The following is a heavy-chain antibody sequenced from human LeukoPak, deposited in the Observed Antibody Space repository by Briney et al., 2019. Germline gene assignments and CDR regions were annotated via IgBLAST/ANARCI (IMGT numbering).Heavy chain of an antibody. D-gene: IGHD5-18*01. V-gene: IGHV3-23*01. CDR1: GFTFSSYA. CDR3: VKDRLDGNTYGQLDS. Sequence: GGSLRLSCAAPGFTFSSYAMNWVRQAPGKGLEWVSAVSGSGGIIYYADSVKGRFTISRDNSKNTLYLQMNSLRAGDTAVYYCVKDRLDGNTYGQLDSWGQGTLVTVSS. CDR2: VSGSGGII. J-gene: IGHJ4*02.